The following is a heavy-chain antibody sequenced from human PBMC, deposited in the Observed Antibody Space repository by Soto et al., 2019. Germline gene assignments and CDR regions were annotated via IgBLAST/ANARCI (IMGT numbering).Heavy chain of an antibody. Sequence: QVQLQESGPGLVKPSETLSLTCAVSGYSIGSGYYWGWIRQPPGKGLEWIGSIYPSGITYYNPSLKSRVTISVDTSKNQFSLKLSSVPAADTAVYYCARDGGSYSGIDYWGQGTLVTVSS. V-gene: IGHV4-38-2*02. CDR2: IYPSGIT. J-gene: IGHJ4*02. CDR1: GYSIGSGYY. CDR3: ARDGGSYSGIDY. D-gene: IGHD1-26*01.